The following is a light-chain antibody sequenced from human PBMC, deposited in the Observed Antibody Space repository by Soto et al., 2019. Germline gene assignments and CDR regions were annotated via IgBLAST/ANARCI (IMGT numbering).Light chain of an antibody. Sequence: QSALTQPRSVSGSPGQSVTISCTGTKSDVGGYNYVSWYQQHPGKAPKLMIYDVAKRPSGVSYRFSGSKSGNTASLTISGLQTEDEADYYCCSYAGRSHYVFGTGTKVTVL. CDR2: DVA. CDR3: CSYAGRSHYV. CDR1: KSDVGGYNY. J-gene: IGLJ1*01. V-gene: IGLV2-11*01.